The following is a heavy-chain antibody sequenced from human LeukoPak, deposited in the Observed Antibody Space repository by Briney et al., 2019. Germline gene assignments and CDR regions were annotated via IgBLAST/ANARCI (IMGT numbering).Heavy chain of an antibody. CDR1: GFIFTDYW. CDR3: ARDLGSRLRFLEWFGMDV. V-gene: IGHV3-7*01. J-gene: IGHJ6*02. Sequence: AGGSLRLSCAASGFIFTDYWMNWVRQAPGRGLEWLASVKGDGSATSYVDSVKGRFTISRDNAKNSLYLQMNSLRAEDTAVYYCARDLGSRLRFLEWFGMDVWGQGTTVTVSS. D-gene: IGHD3-3*01. CDR2: VKGDGSAT.